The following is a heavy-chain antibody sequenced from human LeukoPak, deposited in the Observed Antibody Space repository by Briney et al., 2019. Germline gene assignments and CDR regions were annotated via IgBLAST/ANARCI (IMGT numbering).Heavy chain of an antibody. D-gene: IGHD6-19*01. J-gene: IGHJ4*02. CDR3: ASRAVAGTREKYYFDY. V-gene: IGHV3-33*08. CDR2: IWSDETIK. Sequence: GGSLRLSCAASGFTFSDHYMHWVRQAPGKGLEWVAVIWSDETIKYYADSVKGRFTISRDNSKKTLYLQMDSLRAEDTAVYYCASRAVAGTREKYYFDYWGQGALVTVSS. CDR1: GFTFSDHY.